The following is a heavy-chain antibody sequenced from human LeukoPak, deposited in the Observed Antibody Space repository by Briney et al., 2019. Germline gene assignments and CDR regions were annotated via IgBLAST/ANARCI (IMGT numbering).Heavy chain of an antibody. Sequence: SETLSLTCTVSGVSISTYYWSCIRQPPGKRLEWIGYIYYSGSTNYNPSLKSRVTISVDTSKNHFSLKLSSVTTADTAVYYCARGGSESYRTYYYMDVWGKGTTVTVSS. V-gene: IGHV4-59*13. CDR3: ARGGSESYRTYYYMDV. D-gene: IGHD3-10*01. J-gene: IGHJ6*03. CDR2: IYYSGST. CDR1: GVSISTYY.